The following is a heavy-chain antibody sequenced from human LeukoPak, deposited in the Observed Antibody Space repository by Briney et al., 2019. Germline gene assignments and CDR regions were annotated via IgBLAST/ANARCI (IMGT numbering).Heavy chain of an antibody. J-gene: IGHJ6*03. CDR2: ISGSGGST. CDR3: ARFAAGGSYYYYMDV. Sequence: GGSLRLSCAASGFTFSSYAMSWVRQAPGKGLEWVSAISGSGGSTYYADSVKGRFTISRDNAKNSLYLQMNSLRADDTAVYYCARFAAGGSYYYYMDVWGKGTTVTVSS. CDR1: GFTFSSYA. V-gene: IGHV3-23*01. D-gene: IGHD3-10*01.